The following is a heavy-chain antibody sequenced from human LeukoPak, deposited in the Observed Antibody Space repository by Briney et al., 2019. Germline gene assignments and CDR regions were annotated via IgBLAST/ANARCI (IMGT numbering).Heavy chain of an antibody. CDR3: ARGIIVGATWGANDNWFDP. CDR1: GDSISSYY. V-gene: IGHV4-59*01. J-gene: IGHJ5*02. CDR2: IYYSGNT. D-gene: IGHD1-26*01. Sequence: SETLSLTCTVSGDSISSYYWSWIRQPPGKGLEWIGYIYYSGNTNYNPSLKSRVTISVDTSKNQFSLKLSSVTAADTAVYYCARGIIVGATWGANDNWFDPWGQGTLVTVSS.